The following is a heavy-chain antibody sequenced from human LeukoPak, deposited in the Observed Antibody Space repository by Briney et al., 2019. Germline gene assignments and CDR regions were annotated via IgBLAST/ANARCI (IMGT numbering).Heavy chain of an antibody. D-gene: IGHD6-19*01. CDR3: ARLGVKQWVVRGAFDI. Sequence: SETLSLTCAVYGGSFSGYYWSWIRQPPGKGLEWIGEINHSGSTNYNPSLKSRVTISVDTSKNQFSLKLSSVTAADTAVYYCARLGVKQWVVRGAFDIWGQGTMVTVSS. CDR2: INHSGST. CDR1: GGSFSGYY. V-gene: IGHV4-34*01. J-gene: IGHJ3*02.